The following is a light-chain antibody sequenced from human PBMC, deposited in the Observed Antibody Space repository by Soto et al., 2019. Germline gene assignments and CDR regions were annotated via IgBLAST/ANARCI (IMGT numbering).Light chain of an antibody. V-gene: IGLV1-44*01. CDR1: SSNIGSNT. Sequence: QSVLTQAPSASGTPGQRVTISCSGSSSNIGSNTVSWYQQVPGTAPKLLIYSNDQRPSGVPDRVSGSKSGTSASLAIGGLQSEDEADYYCAAWDGSLNGWVFGGGTKVTVL. CDR2: SND. J-gene: IGLJ2*01. CDR3: AAWDGSLNGWV.